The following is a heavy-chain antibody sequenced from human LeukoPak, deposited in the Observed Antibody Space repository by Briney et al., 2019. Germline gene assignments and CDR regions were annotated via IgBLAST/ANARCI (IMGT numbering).Heavy chain of an antibody. CDR2: IYYSGST. V-gene: IGHV4-31*03. J-gene: IGHJ4*02. CDR1: GGSISSGGYY. CDR3: ARDSPYGSGSFDY. Sequence: PSETLSLTCTVSGGSISSGGYYWSWIRQHPGKGLEWIGYIYYSGSTYYNPSLKSRVTISVDTSKNQFSLKLSSVTAADTAVYYCARDSPYGSGSFDYWGQGTLVTVSS. D-gene: IGHD3-10*01.